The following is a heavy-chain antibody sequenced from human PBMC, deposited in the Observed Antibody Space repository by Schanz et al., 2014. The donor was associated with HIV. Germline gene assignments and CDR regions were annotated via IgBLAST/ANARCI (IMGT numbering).Heavy chain of an antibody. CDR1: GFTVSSIY. V-gene: IGHV3-48*02. CDR3: ARSPSYGMDV. J-gene: IGHJ6*02. Sequence: EVQLVETGGRLIQPGGSLRLSCAASGFTVSSIYMSWVRQAPGRGLEWVSYISSSSTTRHYADSVKGRFTISRDNAKNSLSLQMNSLRDEDTAVYYCARSPSYGMDVWGQGTTVTVSS. CDR2: ISSSSTTR.